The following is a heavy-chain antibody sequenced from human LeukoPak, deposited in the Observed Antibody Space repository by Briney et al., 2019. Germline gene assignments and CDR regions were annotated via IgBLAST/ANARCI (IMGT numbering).Heavy chain of an antibody. V-gene: IGHV3-23*01. D-gene: IGHD6-13*01. CDR2: ISTISGSGPGT. J-gene: IGHJ4*02. CDR1: GFTFSNYA. Sequence: PGGSLRLSCVASGFTFSNYAMSWVRQAPGKGLEWVSAISTISGSGPGTYYADSVKGRFTISRDKSKNTLYLQMNSLRAEDTAVYYCAKAPIGYSSSWYYFDYWGQGTLVTVSS. CDR3: AKAPIGYSSSWYYFDY.